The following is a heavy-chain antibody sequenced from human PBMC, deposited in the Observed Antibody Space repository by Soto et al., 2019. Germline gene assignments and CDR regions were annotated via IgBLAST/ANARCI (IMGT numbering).Heavy chain of an antibody. D-gene: IGHD3-16*02. CDR2: IKSKTDGGTT. J-gene: IGHJ3*02. CDR1: GFTFSNAR. CDR3: TTTYYDYIWGSYRSGGDAFDI. V-gene: IGHV3-15*01. Sequence: GGSLRLSCVAPGFTFSNARMSWVRQAPGKGLEWVGRIKSKTDGGTTDYAAPVKGRFTISRDDSKNTLYLQMNSLKTEDTAVYYCTTTYYDYIWGSYRSGGDAFDIWGQGTMVTVSS.